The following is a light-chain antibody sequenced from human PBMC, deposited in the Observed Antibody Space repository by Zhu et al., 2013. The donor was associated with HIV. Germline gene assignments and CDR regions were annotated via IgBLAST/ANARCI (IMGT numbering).Light chain of an antibody. J-gene: IGKJ4*01. V-gene: IGKV3-15*01. Sequence: EVVMTQSPATLSVSPGERATLSCRASQSVSSNLAWYQQKPGQAPRLLIYGASTRATGIPARFSGSGSGTVFTLTISRLEPEDFAVYYCQQYDSSPLTFGGGTKVEI. CDR1: QSVSSN. CDR3: QQYDSSPLT. CDR2: GAS.